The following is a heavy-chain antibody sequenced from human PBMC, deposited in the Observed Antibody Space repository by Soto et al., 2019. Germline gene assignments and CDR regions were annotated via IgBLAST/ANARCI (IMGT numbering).Heavy chain of an antibody. Sequence: SETLSLTCTVSGGSISSSSYYWGWIRQPPGKGLEWIGSIYYSGSTYYNPSLKSRVTISVDTSKNQFSLKLSSVTAADTAVYYCARQTIQLWEIYYYYYYMDVWGKGTTVTVSS. J-gene: IGHJ6*03. D-gene: IGHD5-18*01. CDR1: GGSISSSSYY. V-gene: IGHV4-39*01. CDR3: ARQTIQLWEIYYYYYYMDV. CDR2: IYYSGST.